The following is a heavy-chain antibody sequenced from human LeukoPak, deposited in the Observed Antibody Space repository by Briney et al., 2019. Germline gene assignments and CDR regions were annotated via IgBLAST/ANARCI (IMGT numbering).Heavy chain of an antibody. CDR1: GGSISSSNW. D-gene: IGHD4-23*01. J-gene: IGHJ5*02. V-gene: IGHV4-4*02. CDR3: ARLAPLVATVVPYNWFDP. CDR2: IYHSGST. Sequence: SGTLSLTCAVSGGSISSSNWWSWVHQPPGKGLEWIGEIYHSGSTNYNPSLKSRVTISVDKSKNQFSLKLSSVTAADTAVYYCARLAPLVATVVPYNWFDPWGQGTLVTVSS.